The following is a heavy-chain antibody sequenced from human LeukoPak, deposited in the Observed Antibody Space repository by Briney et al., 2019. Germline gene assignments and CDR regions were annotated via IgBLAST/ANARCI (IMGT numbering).Heavy chain of an antibody. CDR1: GYTFTGSY. CDR2: INPHSGAT. D-gene: IGHD3-10*01. Sequence: ASVKASCKASGYTFTGSYMHWVRQAPGQGPEWMGWINPHSGATNYAQKFQGRVTMTRDTSISTAFMELSSLRSDDTAMYYCSRDLLMYYSGSGESTWGQGTQVTVSS. J-gene: IGHJ5*02. V-gene: IGHV1-2*02. CDR3: SRDLLMYYSGSGEST.